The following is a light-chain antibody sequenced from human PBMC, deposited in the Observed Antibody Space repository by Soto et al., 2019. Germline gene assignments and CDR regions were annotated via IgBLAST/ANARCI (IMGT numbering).Light chain of an antibody. CDR1: SSNIGTHY. V-gene: IGLV1-47*02. Sequence: QSVVIQPPSLSGTPGQRITISCSGSSSNIGTHYVYWYQQVSGSAPKVVIHANHQRPSGVPDRFSGSKSGNTASLTISGLQAEDEADYYCSSYTSSSALVFGGGTKVTVL. CDR3: SSYTSSSALV. J-gene: IGLJ3*02. CDR2: ANH.